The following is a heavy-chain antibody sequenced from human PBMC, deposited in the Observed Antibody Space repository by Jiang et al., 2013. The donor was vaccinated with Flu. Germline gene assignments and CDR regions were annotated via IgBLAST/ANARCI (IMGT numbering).Heavy chain of an antibody. CDR1: GGSISSCTDY. D-gene: IGHD1-1*01. CDR3: ARGNPRTGTVFDY. Sequence: PGLVKPSETLSLTCSVSGGSISSCTDYRGWIRQPPGKGLEWIGSIYCGGSTYYNPSLKSRVTISADTSKNQFSLKLSFVTAADTAVYYCARGNPRTGTVFDYWGQGTLVTVSS. CDR2: IYCGGST. V-gene: IGHV4-39*01. J-gene: IGHJ4*02.